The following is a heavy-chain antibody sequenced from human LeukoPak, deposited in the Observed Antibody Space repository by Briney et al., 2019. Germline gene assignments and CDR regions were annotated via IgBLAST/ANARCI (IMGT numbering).Heavy chain of an antibody. D-gene: IGHD3-10*01. CDR1: GFTFSSYQ. CDR3: ARGSRITQN. J-gene: IGHJ4*02. V-gene: IGHV3-48*03. Sequence: GGSLRLSCAASGFTFSSYQMNWVRQAPGKGLEWVSYISSSGSTIYYADAVKGRLTISRDNAKNSLYLQMNSLRAEDTAVYYCARGSRITQNWGQGTLVTVSS. CDR2: ISSSGSTI.